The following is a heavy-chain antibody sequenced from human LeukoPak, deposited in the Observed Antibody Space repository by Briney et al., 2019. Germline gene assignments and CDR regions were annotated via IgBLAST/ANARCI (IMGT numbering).Heavy chain of an antibody. V-gene: IGHV3-30*18. J-gene: IGHJ1*01. Sequence: GRSLRLSCAASGFTFSSYGMHWVRQAPGKGLECVAILSYDGSNKYYADSVKGRFTISRDNSKNTLYLQMNSLRAEDTAVYYCAKGRFWRRKTDYHFLHWGQGTLVTVSS. CDR2: LSYDGSNK. D-gene: IGHD3-3*02. CDR3: AKGRFWRRKTDYHFLH. CDR1: GFTFSSYG.